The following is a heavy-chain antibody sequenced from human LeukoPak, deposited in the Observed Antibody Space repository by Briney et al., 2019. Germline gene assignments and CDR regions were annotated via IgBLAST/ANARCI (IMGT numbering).Heavy chain of an antibody. Sequence: GGSLRLSCAASRFTFSSYGMHWVRQAPGKGLEWVSSISSSSSYIYYADSVKGRFTISRDNAKNSLYLQMNSLRAEDTAVYYCARGNGLYSSHFDYWGQGTLVTVSS. J-gene: IGHJ4*02. CDR1: RFTFSSYG. V-gene: IGHV3-21*01. CDR2: ISSSSSYI. CDR3: ARGNGLYSSHFDY. D-gene: IGHD6-19*01.